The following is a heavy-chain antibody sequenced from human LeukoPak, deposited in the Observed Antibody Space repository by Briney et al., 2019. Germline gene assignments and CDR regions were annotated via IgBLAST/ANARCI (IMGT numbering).Heavy chain of an antibody. Sequence: GESLKISCKGSGYSFTSYWIGCVRQMPGKGLEWMGIIYPVDSDTRYSPSFQGQVTISADKSISTAYLQWSSLKASDTAMYYCARQGYSSGWSRVKGAFDIWGQGTMVTVSS. J-gene: IGHJ3*02. V-gene: IGHV5-51*01. D-gene: IGHD6-19*01. CDR2: IYPVDSDT. CDR1: GYSFTSYW. CDR3: ARQGYSSGWSRVKGAFDI.